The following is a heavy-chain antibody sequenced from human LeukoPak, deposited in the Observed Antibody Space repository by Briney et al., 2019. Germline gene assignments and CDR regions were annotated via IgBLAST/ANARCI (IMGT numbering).Heavy chain of an antibody. CDR3: ARERYFDWSPVYYFDY. Sequence: PGGSLRLSCAASGFTVSSNYMTWVRQAPGKGLEWVANIKQDGSEKNYVDSVKGRFTISRDNAKKSLYLQMNSLRAEDTAVYYCARERYFDWSPVYYFDYWGQGTLVTVSS. D-gene: IGHD3-9*01. CDR2: IKQDGSEK. J-gene: IGHJ4*02. CDR1: GFTVSSNY. V-gene: IGHV3-7*01.